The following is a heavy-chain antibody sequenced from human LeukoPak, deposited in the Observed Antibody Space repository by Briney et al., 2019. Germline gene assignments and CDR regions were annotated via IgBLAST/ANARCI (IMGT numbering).Heavy chain of an antibody. J-gene: IGHJ6*03. D-gene: IGHD4-23*01. CDR2: IRYDGSNK. Sequence: GGSLRLSCAASGFTFSSYCIHWVRQAPGKGLEWVAFIRYDGSNKYYADSVKGRFTISRDNSKNTLYLQMNSLRAEDTAVYFCAKGYGGNYYYYYMDVWGKGTTVTVSS. CDR3: AKGYGGNYYYYYMDV. CDR1: GFTFSSYC. V-gene: IGHV3-30*02.